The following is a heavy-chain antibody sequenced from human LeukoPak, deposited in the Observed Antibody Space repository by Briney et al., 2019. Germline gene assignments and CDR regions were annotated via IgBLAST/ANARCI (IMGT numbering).Heavy chain of an antibody. Sequence: GESLKISCKGSGYMFTNYWIGWVRQKPGKGLEWMGIIHPADSDTRYSPSFQGQVTISADKSISTAYLQWSSLKASDTAMYYCARLMGSYGDYYWFDPWGQGTLVTVSS. V-gene: IGHV5-51*01. CDR1: GYMFTNYW. J-gene: IGHJ5*02. CDR2: IHPADSDT. D-gene: IGHD4-17*01. CDR3: ARLMGSYGDYYWFDP.